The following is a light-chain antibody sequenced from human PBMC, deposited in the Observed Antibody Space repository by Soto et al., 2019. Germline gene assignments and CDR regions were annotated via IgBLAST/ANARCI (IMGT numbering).Light chain of an antibody. J-gene: IGKJ1*01. Sequence: DIQMTQSPSSLSASVGDRVTVTCRASQSISTSLNWYQQRPGKAPKLLIYAASNLQSGVPSRFSGSGSGTDLTLTVSSLQPEDFATYYCQQSHNTPRTFGQGTKVEMK. V-gene: IGKV1-39*01. CDR1: QSISTS. CDR2: AAS. CDR3: QQSHNTPRT.